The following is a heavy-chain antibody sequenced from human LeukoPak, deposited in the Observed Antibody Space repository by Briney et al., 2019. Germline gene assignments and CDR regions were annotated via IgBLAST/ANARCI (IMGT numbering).Heavy chain of an antibody. CDR2: ISAYNGNT. Sequence: GASVKVSCKASGYTFTSYGISWVRQAPGQGLEWMGWISAYNGNTNYAQKLQGRVTMTTDTSTSTAYMELRSLRSDDTAVYYCARGSSSGYYYRLFYFDYWGQGTLVTVSS. CDR3: ARGSSSGYYYRLFYFDY. V-gene: IGHV1-18*01. J-gene: IGHJ4*02. CDR1: GYTFTSYG. D-gene: IGHD3-22*01.